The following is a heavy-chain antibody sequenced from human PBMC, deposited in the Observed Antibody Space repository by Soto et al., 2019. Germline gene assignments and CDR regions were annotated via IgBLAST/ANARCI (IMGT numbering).Heavy chain of an antibody. CDR1: GFTFSSYW. CDR2: INSDGSST. V-gene: IGHV3-74*01. CDR3: ARVYKPAFDYYYYGMDV. Sequence: PGGSLRLSCAASGFTFSSYWMHWVRQAPGKGLVWVSRINSDGSSTSYADSVKGRFTISRDNAKNTLYLQMNSLRAEDTAVYYCARVYKPAFDYYYYGMDVWGQGTTVTDSS. J-gene: IGHJ6*02. D-gene: IGHD1-20*01.